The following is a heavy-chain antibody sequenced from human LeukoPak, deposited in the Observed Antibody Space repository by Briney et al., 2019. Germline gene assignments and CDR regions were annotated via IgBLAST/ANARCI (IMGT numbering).Heavy chain of an antibody. J-gene: IGHJ5*02. CDR3: ARLTVWGSYRYDP. D-gene: IGHD3-16*02. CDR2: IIPIFGTA. CDR1: GYTFTSYG. V-gene: IGHV1-69*05. Sequence: SVKVSCKASGYTFTSYGISWVRQAPGQGLEWMGRIIPIFGTANYAQKFQGRVTITTDESTSTAYMELSSLRSEDTAVYYCARLTVWGSYRYDPWGQGPLVTVSS.